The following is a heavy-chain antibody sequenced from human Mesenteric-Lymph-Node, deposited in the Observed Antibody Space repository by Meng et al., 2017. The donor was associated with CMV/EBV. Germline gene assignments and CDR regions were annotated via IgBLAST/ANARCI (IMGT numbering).Heavy chain of an antibody. V-gene: IGHV4-34*01. CDR3: ARSLYYYDSSGYYFY. CDR2: INHSGST. J-gene: IGHJ4*02. Sequence: SETLSLTCAVYGGSFSGYYWSWIRQPPGKGLEWIGEINHSGSTNYNTSLKSRVTISVNTSKNQFSLKLSSVTAADTAVYYCARSLYYYDSSGYYFYWGQGTLVTVSS. D-gene: IGHD3-22*01. CDR1: GGSFSGYY.